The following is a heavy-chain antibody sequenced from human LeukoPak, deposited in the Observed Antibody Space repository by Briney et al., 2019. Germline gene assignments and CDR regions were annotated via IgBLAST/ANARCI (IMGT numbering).Heavy chain of an antibody. CDR2: IYHSGST. CDR3: ARVPERYCSGGSCSVY. V-gene: IGHV4-59*01. D-gene: IGHD2-15*01. Sequence: SETLSLTCTVSGGSISNYYWSWIRQPPGKGLELIGYIYHSGSTNYNPSLKSRVTISVDTSKNQFSLKLSSVTAADTAVYYCARVPERYCSGGSCSVYWGQGTLVTVSS. J-gene: IGHJ4*02. CDR1: GGSISNYY.